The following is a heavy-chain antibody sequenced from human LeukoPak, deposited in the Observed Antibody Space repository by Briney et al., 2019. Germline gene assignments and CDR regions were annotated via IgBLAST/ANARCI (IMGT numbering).Heavy chain of an antibody. V-gene: IGHV3-23*01. CDR3: AKDTTYYYDSSGYSFDY. D-gene: IGHD3-22*01. CDR1: GFTFSSDA. Sequence: GGSLRLSCTSSGFTFSSDAMSWVRQAPGKGLEWVSATSGSGGGTYYADSVKGRFTISRDNSKNTLYLQMNSLRAEDTAVYYCAKDTTYYYDSSGYSFDYWGQGTLVTVSS. J-gene: IGHJ4*02. CDR2: TSGSGGGT.